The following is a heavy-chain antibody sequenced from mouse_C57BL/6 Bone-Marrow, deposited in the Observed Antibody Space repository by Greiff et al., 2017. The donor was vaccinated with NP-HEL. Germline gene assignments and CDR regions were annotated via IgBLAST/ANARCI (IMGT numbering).Heavy chain of an antibody. D-gene: IGHD2-4*01. Sequence: QVQLQQSGAELARPGASVKLSCKASGYTFTSYGISWVKQRTGQGLEWIGEIYPRSGNTYYNEKFKGKATLTVEKSSSTVYLELSRLTSDDSAVYYCARGHYDYPWFAYWGQGTLVTVSA. CDR2: IYPRSGNT. J-gene: IGHJ3*01. CDR3: ARGHYDYPWFAY. CDR1: GYTFTSYG. V-gene: IGHV1-81*01.